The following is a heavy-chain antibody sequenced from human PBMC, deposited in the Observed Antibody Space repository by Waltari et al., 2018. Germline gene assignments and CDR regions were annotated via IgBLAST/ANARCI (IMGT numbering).Heavy chain of an antibody. D-gene: IGHD5-12*01. CDR1: GGSIRSSSYY. Sequence: QLQLQESGPGLVKPSETLSLTCTVSGGSIRSSSYYWGWIRQSPGKGLEWIGSIYYSGSTDYNPTLESRVTISGDTSKNQFSLKLSSVTAADTAVYYCARHWKKSGYRFDPWGQGTLVTVSS. J-gene: IGHJ5*02. CDR3: ARHWKKSGYRFDP. CDR2: IYYSGST. V-gene: IGHV4-39*01.